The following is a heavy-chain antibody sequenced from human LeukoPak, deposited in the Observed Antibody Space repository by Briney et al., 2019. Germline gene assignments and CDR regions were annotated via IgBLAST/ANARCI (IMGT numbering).Heavy chain of an antibody. CDR3: TRDRSAIFGVVIISFGGGYGMDV. CDR1: GFTFGDYA. V-gene: IGHV3-49*04. J-gene: IGHJ6*02. Sequence: GGSLRLSCTASGFTFGDYAMSWVRQAPGKGLEWVGFIRSKAYGGTTEYAASVKGRFTISRDDSKSIAYLQMNSLKTEDTAVYYCTRDRSAIFGVVIISFGGGYGMDVWGQGTTVTVSS. CDR2: IRSKAYGGTT. D-gene: IGHD3-3*01.